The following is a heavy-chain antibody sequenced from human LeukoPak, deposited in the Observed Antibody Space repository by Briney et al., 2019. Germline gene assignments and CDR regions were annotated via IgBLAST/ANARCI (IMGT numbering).Heavy chain of an antibody. J-gene: IGHJ4*02. CDR3: AVATQEFDY. Sequence: SETLSLTCTVSGGSISNYYWGWIRQPPGEGLEWIGSIYYSGSTYYNSSLQSRVTISVHMSNNQFALKLSSVTAADTAVYYCAVATQEFDYWGQGTLVTVSS. V-gene: IGHV4-39*06. CDR2: IYYSGST. D-gene: IGHD5-12*01. CDR1: GGSISNYY.